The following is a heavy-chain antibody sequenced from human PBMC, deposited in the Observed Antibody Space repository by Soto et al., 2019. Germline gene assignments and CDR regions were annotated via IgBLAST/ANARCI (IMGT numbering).Heavy chain of an antibody. D-gene: IGHD3-3*01. CDR1: GFRFSDYS. V-gene: IGHV3-48*01. Sequence: GGSLRLSCAASGFRFSDYSMNWVRQAPGRGLEWASYISSSSFTIHYADSVEGRFAISRDNAKNSLYLQMNSLRVEDTAVYYCARDYNDFWSGLFDYWGQGALVTVSS. J-gene: IGHJ4*02. CDR3: ARDYNDFWSGLFDY. CDR2: ISSSSFTI.